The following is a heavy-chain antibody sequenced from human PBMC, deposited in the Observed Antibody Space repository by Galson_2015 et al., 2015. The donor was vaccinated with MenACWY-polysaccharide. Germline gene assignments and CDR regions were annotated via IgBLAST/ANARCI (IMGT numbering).Heavy chain of an antibody. CDR3: ERDDLSSHYESRGYFDY. J-gene: IGHJ4*02. CDR1: GFTFSSYG. CDR2: IWFDGNNN. V-gene: IGHV3-33*01. Sequence: SLRLSCAGSGFTFSSYGMQWVGQAPGKGLEWVAVIWFDGNNNFYADSVKGRFTISRDNSKNTLYLQMNSLRADDTAVYYCERDDLSSHYESRGYFDYWGRGTLVTVSS. D-gene: IGHD3-22*01.